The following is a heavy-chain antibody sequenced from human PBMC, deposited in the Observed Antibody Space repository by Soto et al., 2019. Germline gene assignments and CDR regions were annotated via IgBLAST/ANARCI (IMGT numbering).Heavy chain of an antibody. CDR1: GYTFTSYY. J-gene: IGHJ6*03. V-gene: IGHV1-46*01. D-gene: IGHD3-10*01. CDR3: ARGHHVGGFGEPRVDYYYYMDV. CDR2: INPSGGST. Sequence: ASVKVSCKASGYTFTSYYMHWVRQAPGQGLEWMGIINPSGGSTSYAQKFQGRVTMTRDTSTSTVYMELSSLRSEDTAVYYCARGHHVGGFGEPRVDYYYYMDVWGKGTTVTVSS.